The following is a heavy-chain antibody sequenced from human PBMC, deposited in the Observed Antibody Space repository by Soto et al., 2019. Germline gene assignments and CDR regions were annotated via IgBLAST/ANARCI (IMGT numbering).Heavy chain of an antibody. CDR1: GLSLSNGRLG. Sequence: QVTLKESGPVLVKPTETLTLTCTVSGLSLSNGRLGVSWIRQPPGKALEWLAHLISNDDKSYSTTLRTRVTISKDTSRSQVVLTMTNMDPLDSATYYCALMKVCSRTDCYLASFDPWGQGTLVTVSS. CDR2: LISNDDK. J-gene: IGHJ5*02. CDR3: ALMKVCSRTDCYLASFDP. D-gene: IGHD2-2*01. V-gene: IGHV2-26*01.